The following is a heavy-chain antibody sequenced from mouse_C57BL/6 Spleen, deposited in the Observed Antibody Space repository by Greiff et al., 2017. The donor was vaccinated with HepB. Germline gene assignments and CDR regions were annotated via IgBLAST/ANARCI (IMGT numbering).Heavy chain of an antibody. J-gene: IGHJ4*01. CDR2: INPSNGGT. CDR3: ARSAGSRGYAMDY. CDR1: GYTFTSYW. Sequence: QVQLQQPGTELVKPGASVKLSCKASGYTFTSYWMHWVKQRPGQGLEWIGNINPSNGGTNYNEKFKSKATLTVDKSSSTAYIQLSSLTSEDSAVYYCARSAGSRGYAMDYWGQGTSVTVSS. D-gene: IGHD1-1*01. V-gene: IGHV1-53*01.